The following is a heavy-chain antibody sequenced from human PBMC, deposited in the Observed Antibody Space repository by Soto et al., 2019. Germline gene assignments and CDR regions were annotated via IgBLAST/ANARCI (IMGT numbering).Heavy chain of an antibody. J-gene: IGHJ3*02. Sequence: QVQLVQSGAEVKEPGSSVKVSCKLSGDTFRTYPITWVRQAPGQGLEWMGRIIPILDVTDYAQRFQGRLTLSADKSTATAYLEMSSLRADDTAVFYCACGANGRGSGSSCDIWGRWTVVTV. CDR2: IIPILDVT. CDR3: ACGANGRGSGSSCDI. CDR1: GDTFRTYP. D-gene: IGHD3-10*01. V-gene: IGHV1-69*02.